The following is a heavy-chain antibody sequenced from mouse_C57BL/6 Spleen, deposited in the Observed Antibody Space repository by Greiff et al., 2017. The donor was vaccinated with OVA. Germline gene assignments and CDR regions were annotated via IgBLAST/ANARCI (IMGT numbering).Heavy chain of an antibody. V-gene: IGHV6-6*01. CDR3: TRGGSSGYFDY. D-gene: IGHD3-2*02. Sequence: EVKVEESGGGLVQPGGSMKLSCAASGFTFSDAWMDWVRQSPEKGLEWVAEIRNKANNHATYYAESVKGRFTISRDDSKSSVYLQMNSLRAEDTGIYYCTRGGSSGYFDYWGQGTTLTVSS. J-gene: IGHJ2*01. CDR2: IRNKANNHAT. CDR1: GFTFSDAW.